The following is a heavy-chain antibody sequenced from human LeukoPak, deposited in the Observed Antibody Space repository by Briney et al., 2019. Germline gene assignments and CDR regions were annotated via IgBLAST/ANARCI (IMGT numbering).Heavy chain of an antibody. J-gene: IGHJ4*02. D-gene: IGHD3-10*01. CDR1: GFTFTTFT. CDR2: INRGGGGT. V-gene: IGHV3-23*01. CDR3: AKGTERYREVSSFDS. Sequence: QPGGSLRLSCAASGFTFTTFTTNWVSQAPGKGLEWVSAINRGGGGTYYADFVKGRFTISRDNSENTLYLQMNSLRAEDTATYYCAKGTERYREVSSFDSWGQGTQVTVSS.